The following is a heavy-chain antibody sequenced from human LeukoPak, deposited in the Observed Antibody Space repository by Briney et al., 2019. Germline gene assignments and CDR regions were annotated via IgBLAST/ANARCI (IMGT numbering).Heavy chain of an antibody. CDR1: GFTLSSYA. CDR2: VDGSGGST. V-gene: IGHV3-23*01. CDR3: AKSGLSSTSSLFDP. Sequence: PGGSLRLSCAASGFTLSSYAMTWVRQAPGRGLEWVSSVDGSGGSTYYADSVKGRFTISRDNSKNTLYLQMNSLRAEDTAVYYCAKSGLSSTSSLFDPWGQGTLVTVSS. D-gene: IGHD2-2*01. J-gene: IGHJ5*02.